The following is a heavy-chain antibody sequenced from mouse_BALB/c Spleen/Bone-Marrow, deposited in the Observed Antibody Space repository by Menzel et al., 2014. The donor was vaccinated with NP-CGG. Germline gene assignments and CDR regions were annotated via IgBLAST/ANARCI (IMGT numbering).Heavy chain of an antibody. D-gene: IGHD3-1*01. CDR1: GYTFSNYW. Sequence: VQLQQSGTVLARPGAAVKMSCKASGYTFSNYWMHWVKQRPGQGLEWIGTIYPGNSDTTYNQKFKGKAKLTAVTSTSTAYMELSSLTNEESAVYYCTTLARSDFDYWGQGTPLTVSS. J-gene: IGHJ2*01. CDR2: IYPGNSDT. CDR3: TTLARSDFDY. V-gene: IGHV1-5*01.